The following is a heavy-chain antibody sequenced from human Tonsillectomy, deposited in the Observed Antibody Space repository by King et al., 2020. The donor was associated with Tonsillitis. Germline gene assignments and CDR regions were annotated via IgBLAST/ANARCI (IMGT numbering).Heavy chain of an antibody. D-gene: IGHD5/OR15-5a*01. Sequence: VQLVESGGGLVKPGGSLRLSCAASGFIFSDYRMTWVRQAPGKGLEWVSSISSSGNYIYYADSVKGRFTISRDNAGNSLYLHVNSLRVEDTAVYYYARESFSDGDSVSWDAFDIWGQGTMVTVSS. CDR2: ISSSGNYI. CDR3: ARESFSDGDSVSWDAFDI. J-gene: IGHJ3*02. CDR1: GFIFSDYR. V-gene: IGHV3-21*01.